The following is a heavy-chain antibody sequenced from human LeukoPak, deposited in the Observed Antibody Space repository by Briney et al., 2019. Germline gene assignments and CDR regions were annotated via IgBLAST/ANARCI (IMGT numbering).Heavy chain of an antibody. CDR2: IYYSGST. CDR3: ARALKNDCSGGSCYSWGGWFDP. V-gene: IGHV4-59*12. Sequence: SETLSLTCTVSGGSISSYYWSWIRQPPGKGLEWIGYIYYSGSTNYNPSLKSRVTISVDTSKNQFSLKLSSVTAADTAVYYCARALKNDCSGGSCYSWGGWFDPWGQGTLVTVSS. D-gene: IGHD2-15*01. CDR1: GGSISSYY. J-gene: IGHJ5*02.